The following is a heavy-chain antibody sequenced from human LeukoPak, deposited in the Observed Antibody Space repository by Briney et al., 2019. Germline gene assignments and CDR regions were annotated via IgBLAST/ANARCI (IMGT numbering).Heavy chain of an antibody. CDR2: INHSGGT. J-gene: IGHJ4*02. CDR1: GGSFSGYY. D-gene: IGHD1-26*01. V-gene: IGHV4-34*01. Sequence: PSETLSLTCAVYGGSFSGYYWSWIRQPPGKGLEWIGEINHSGGTNYNPSLKSRVTISVDTSKNQFSLKLSSVTAADTAVYYCARGPNSGYFDYWGQGTLVTVSS. CDR3: ARGPNSGYFDY.